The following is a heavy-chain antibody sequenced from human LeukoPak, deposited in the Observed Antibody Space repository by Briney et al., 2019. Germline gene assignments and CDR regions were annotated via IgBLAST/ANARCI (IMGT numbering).Heavy chain of an antibody. CDR2: INSDGSST. Sequence: GGSLRLSCAASGFTFSSYVMNWVRQAPGKGLVWVSRINSDGSSTSYADSVKGRFTISRDNAKNTLYLQMNSLRAEDTAVYYCARVISLYYFDYWGQGTLVTVSS. CDR1: GFTFSSYV. CDR3: ARVISLYYFDY. V-gene: IGHV3-74*01. D-gene: IGHD3-16*02. J-gene: IGHJ4*02.